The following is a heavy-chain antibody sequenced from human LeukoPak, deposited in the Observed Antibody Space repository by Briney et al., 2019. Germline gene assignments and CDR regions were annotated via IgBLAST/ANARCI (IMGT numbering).Heavy chain of an antibody. Sequence: PGGSLRLSCAASGFTVSSNYMSWVRQAPGKGLEWVSVIYSGGSTYYADSVKGRFTISRDNSKNTLYLQMNSLRAEDTAVHYCAKDLWGSFCDYWGQGTLVTVSS. CDR1: GFTVSSNY. J-gene: IGHJ4*02. D-gene: IGHD3-16*01. CDR2: IYSGGST. V-gene: IGHV3-53*01. CDR3: AKDLWGSFCDY.